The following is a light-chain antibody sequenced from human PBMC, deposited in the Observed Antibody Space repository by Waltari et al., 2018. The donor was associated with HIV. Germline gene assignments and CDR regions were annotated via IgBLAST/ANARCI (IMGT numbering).Light chain of an antibody. CDR2: DAS. Sequence: EIVLTQSPVTLSLSLGERATLSCRASQSVRNFLAWYQEKPGQAPRLLIYDASARASGIPDRFSGAGSGTDYTRTISSLEPEDFAVYYCQQRSDWPLTFGGGTKVDFK. CDR3: QQRSDWPLT. V-gene: IGKV3-11*01. CDR1: QSVRNF. J-gene: IGKJ4*01.